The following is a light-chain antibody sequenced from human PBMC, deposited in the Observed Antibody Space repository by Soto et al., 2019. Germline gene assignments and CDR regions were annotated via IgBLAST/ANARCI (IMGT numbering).Light chain of an antibody. J-gene: IGLJ1*01. CDR1: SSDVGSSNL. Sequence: QSVLSQPASVSGSPGQSITISCTGTSSDVGSSNLVSWYQQYPGKVPKLMIYEGSKRPSGVSNRFSGSKSGNTASLTISGLQAEDEADYYCCSYTGSTTYYVFRTGTKVPVL. CDR2: EGS. V-gene: IGLV2-23*01. CDR3: CSYTGSTTYYV.